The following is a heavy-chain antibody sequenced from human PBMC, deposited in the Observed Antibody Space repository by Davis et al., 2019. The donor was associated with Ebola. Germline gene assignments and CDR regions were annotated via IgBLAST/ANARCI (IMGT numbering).Heavy chain of an antibody. D-gene: IGHD6-13*01. J-gene: IGHJ6*02. CDR3: ARSPQLARRFYYYYGMDV. Sequence: SETLSLTCTVSGGSISSYYWSWIRQPPGKGLEWIGYIYYSGSTNYNPSLKSRVTISVDTSKNQFSLKLSSVTAADTAVYYCARSPQLARRFYYYYGMDVWGQGTTVTVSS. V-gene: IGHV4-59*08. CDR2: IYYSGST. CDR1: GGSISSYY.